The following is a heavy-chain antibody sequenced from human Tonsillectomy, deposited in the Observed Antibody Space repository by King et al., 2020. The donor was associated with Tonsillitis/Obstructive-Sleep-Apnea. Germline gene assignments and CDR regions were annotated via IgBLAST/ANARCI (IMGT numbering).Heavy chain of an antibody. V-gene: IGHV4-34*01. Sequence: VQLQQWGAGLLKPSETLSLTCGVYGGSFSGYYWSWIRQPPGKGLEWIGEISHTGSTNYNPSLKSRISISVDTSKNQLSLKQSSVTAADTALYYCARDNGGGSAFDIWGQGTMVTVSS. D-gene: IGHD3-16*01. CDR1: GGSFSGYY. CDR3: ARDNGGGSAFDI. J-gene: IGHJ3*02. CDR2: ISHTGST.